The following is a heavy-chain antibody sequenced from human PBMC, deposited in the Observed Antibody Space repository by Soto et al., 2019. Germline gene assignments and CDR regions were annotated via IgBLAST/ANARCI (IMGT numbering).Heavy chain of an antibody. D-gene: IGHD2-2*01. J-gene: IGHJ6*02. CDR3: AIPLYCSSTSCPPYGMDV. CDR1: GYTFTSYG. V-gene: IGHV1-18*04. Sequence: SVKVSCKASGYTFTSYGISWVRQAPGQGLEWMGWISAYNGNTNYAQKLQGRVTMTTDTSTSTAYMELRSLRSDDTAVYYCAIPLYCSSTSCPPYGMDVWGQGTTVSVSS. CDR2: ISAYNGNT.